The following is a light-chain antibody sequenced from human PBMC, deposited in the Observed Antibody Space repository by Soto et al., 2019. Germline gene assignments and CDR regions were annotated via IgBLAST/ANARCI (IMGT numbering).Light chain of an antibody. CDR1: QTINTY. Sequence: EIVLTQSPATLSLSPGERATLSCRASQTINTYLAWYQQTPGQAPRLLIYGASNRATGIPARFSGSGSGTDFTLPISSLEPEDFAVYYCQQRSNRPPYTFGPGTKLEIK. V-gene: IGKV3-11*01. CDR3: QQRSNRPPYT. J-gene: IGKJ2*01. CDR2: GAS.